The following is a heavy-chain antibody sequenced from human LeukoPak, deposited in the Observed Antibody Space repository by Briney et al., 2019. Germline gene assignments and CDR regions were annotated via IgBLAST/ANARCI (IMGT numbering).Heavy chain of an antibody. CDR3: AREPYGEDAFDI. D-gene: IGHD4-17*01. V-gene: IGHV3-72*01. CDR1: GFTFSDHY. J-gene: IGHJ3*02. Sequence: GGSLRLSCAASGFTFSDHYMDWVRQAPGEGLEWVGRTRNKANSYTTEYAASVKGRFTISRDDSKNSLYLQMNSLKTEDTAVYYCAREPYGEDAFDIWGQGTMVTVSS. CDR2: TRNKANSYTT.